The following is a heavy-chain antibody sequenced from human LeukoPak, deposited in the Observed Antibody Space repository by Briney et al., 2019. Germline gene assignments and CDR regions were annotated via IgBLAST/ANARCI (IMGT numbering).Heavy chain of an antibody. V-gene: IGHV3-23*01. CDR2: ISGNGGST. J-gene: IGHJ4*02. Sequence: GGSLRLSCAASGFTFDNYAMSWVRQAPGKGLEWVSAISGNGGSTYYADSVKGRFTISRDNFKSTLYLQMNSLRAEDTAVYYCASRAKYSTTWAFDYWGQGTLVTVSS. CDR3: ASRAKYSTTWAFDY. D-gene: IGHD6-6*01. CDR1: GFTFDNYA.